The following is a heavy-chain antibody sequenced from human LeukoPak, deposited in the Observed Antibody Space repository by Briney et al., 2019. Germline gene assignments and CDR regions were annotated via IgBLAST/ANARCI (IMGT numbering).Heavy chain of an antibody. D-gene: IGHD3-10*01. Sequence: PSETLSLTCTVSGGPISSGDYYWSWIRQPPGKGLEWIGYIYYSGSTYYNPSLKSRVTISVDTSKNQFSLKLSSVTAADTAVYYCARDYYGSGSPILPLDYWGQGTLVTVSS. CDR2: IYYSGST. CDR1: GGPISSGDYY. V-gene: IGHV4-30-4*01. CDR3: ARDYYGSGSPILPLDY. J-gene: IGHJ4*02.